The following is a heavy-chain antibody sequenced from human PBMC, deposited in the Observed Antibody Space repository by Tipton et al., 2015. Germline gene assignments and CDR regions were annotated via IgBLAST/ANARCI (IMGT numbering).Heavy chain of an antibody. CDR3: AREAYNSNFFDY. V-gene: IGHV4-31*03. J-gene: IGHJ4*02. D-gene: IGHD5-24*01. CDR1: GDSVNSGNYY. Sequence: TLSLTCTVSGDSVNSGNYYWSWIRQHPGKGLEWIGYIHYTGSTYYNPSLKSRATISVDTFENQFSLKVTSLTAADTAVYYCAREAYNSNFFDYWGQGTLVTVSS. CDR2: IHYTGST.